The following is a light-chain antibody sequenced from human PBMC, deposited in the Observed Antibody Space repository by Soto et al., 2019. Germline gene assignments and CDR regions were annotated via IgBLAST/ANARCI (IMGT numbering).Light chain of an antibody. Sequence: DIQMTQSPSSLSASVGDRVTITCQASQDISNYLNWYQHKPGKAPKLLIYDASYLETGVPSRFSGSGSGTDFTFTISSLQPEDIATYYCQQYDNLPLTFGGGTKVEIK. CDR2: DAS. CDR1: QDISNY. V-gene: IGKV1-33*01. J-gene: IGKJ4*01. CDR3: QQYDNLPLT.